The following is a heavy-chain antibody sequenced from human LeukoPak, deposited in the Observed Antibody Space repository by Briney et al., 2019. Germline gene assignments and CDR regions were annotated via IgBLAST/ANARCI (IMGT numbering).Heavy chain of an antibody. CDR1: GFTFTSSA. CDR3: ARVDYYDSSGYYFGILD. D-gene: IGHD3-22*01. J-gene: IGHJ4*02. V-gene: IGHV1-58*01. Sequence: GTSVKVSCKASGFTFTSSAVQWVRQARGQRLEWIGWIVVGSGNTNYAQKFQERVTITRDMSTSTAYMELSSLRSEDTAVYYCARVDYYDSSGYYFGILDWGQGTLVTVSS. CDR2: IVVGSGNT.